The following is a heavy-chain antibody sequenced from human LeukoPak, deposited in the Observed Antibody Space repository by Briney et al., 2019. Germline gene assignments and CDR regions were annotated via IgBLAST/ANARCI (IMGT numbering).Heavy chain of an antibody. CDR3: ARVREITGTTGLGY. CDR1: GYTFTCYY. CDR2: INTNSGGT. V-gene: IGHV1-2*02. D-gene: IGHD1-7*01. J-gene: IGHJ4*02. Sequence: ASVKVSCKASGYTFTCYYMHWGRQAPGQGLEWEWWINTNSGGTNYAQKFQGRVTMTRDTSISTAYMELSRLRSDDMAVYYCARVREITGTTGLGYWGQGTLVTVSS.